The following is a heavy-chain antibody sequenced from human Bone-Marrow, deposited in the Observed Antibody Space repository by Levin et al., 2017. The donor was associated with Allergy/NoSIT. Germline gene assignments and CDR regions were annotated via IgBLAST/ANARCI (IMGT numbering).Heavy chain of an antibody. Sequence: PGGSLRLSCVASGFNFNTNWMHWVRQPPGKGLVWVARISGDGRGTRYADSVMGRFTISRDNAKRTLYLEMTSLRAEDTGVYYCAGAKYQLSSNSHALDVWGHGTTLTVSS. V-gene: IGHV3-74*01. CDR2: ISGDGRGT. J-gene: IGHJ6*02. CDR3: AGAKYQLSSNSHALDV. D-gene: IGHD2-2*01. CDR1: GFNFNTNW.